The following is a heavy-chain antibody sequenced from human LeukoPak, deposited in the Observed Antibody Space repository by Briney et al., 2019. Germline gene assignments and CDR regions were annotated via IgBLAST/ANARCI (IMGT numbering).Heavy chain of an antibody. V-gene: IGHV3-30*18. J-gene: IGHJ4*02. Sequence: GRSLRLSCADSGFTFSSYGMHWVRQAPGKGMEWVAVISYDGSNKYYADSVKGRFTISRDNSKNTLYLQMNSLRAEDTAVYYCAKGLWYYYDSSGYVDYWGQGTLVTVSS. CDR1: GFTFSSYG. D-gene: IGHD3-22*01. CDR3: AKGLWYYYDSSGYVDY. CDR2: ISYDGSNK.